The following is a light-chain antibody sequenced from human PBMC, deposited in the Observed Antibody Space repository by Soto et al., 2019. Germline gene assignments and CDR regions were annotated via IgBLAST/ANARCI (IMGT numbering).Light chain of an antibody. CDR2: GAS. J-gene: IGKJ1*01. CDR1: QSVSSTY. V-gene: IGKV3-20*01. Sequence: EIVLTQSPGTLSLSPGERATISCRASQSVSSTYLAWYQHRPGQAPRLLIYGASRRATGIPDRFSGSGSGTEFTLTISRLESEDFAVYYCQQYDSSSWTFGQGTKVEIK. CDR3: QQYDSSSWT.